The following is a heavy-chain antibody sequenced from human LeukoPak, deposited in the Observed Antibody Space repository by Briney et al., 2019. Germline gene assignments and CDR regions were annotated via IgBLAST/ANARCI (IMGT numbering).Heavy chain of an antibody. D-gene: IGHD4-11*01. CDR3: ARVLTRNSHGQGYFQD. CDR2: IKKDGSEK. CDR1: GITFSSYW. Sequence: GGSLRVSCAASGITFSSYWMSWVRQAPGKGLEWVANIKKDGSEKDYVDSVKGRSTISRDNAKNSLYLQMNSLRGDDTGVYYCARVLTRNSHGQGYFQDWGQGTLVTVSS. J-gene: IGHJ1*01. V-gene: IGHV3-7*01.